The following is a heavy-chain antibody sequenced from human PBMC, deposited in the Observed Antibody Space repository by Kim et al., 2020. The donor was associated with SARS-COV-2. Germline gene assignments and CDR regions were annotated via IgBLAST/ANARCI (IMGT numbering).Heavy chain of an antibody. Sequence: GGSLRLSCAASGFTFSSYAMSWVRQAPGKGLEWVSAISGSGGSTYYADSVKGRFTISRDNSKNTLYLQMNSLRAEDTAVYYCAKDIDIVVVPAEEGFDYWGQGTLVTVSS. CDR3: AKDIDIVVVPAEEGFDY. D-gene: IGHD2-2*01. CDR1: GFTFSSYA. J-gene: IGHJ4*02. V-gene: IGHV3-23*01. CDR2: ISGSGGST.